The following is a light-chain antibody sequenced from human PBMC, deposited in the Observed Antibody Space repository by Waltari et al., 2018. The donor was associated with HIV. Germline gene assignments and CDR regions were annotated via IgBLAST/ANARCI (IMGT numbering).Light chain of an antibody. CDR3: QSYDMSQSGSLV. V-gene: IGLV1-40*01. Sequence: QSVLTQPPSVSGAPGQRVTIACTGTRSNIGAGFDVHWYQQIPGNAPNLLIYDSSIRPSGGPDRCSGSKSGTAASLAITGLQAEDEADYYCQSYDMSQSGSLVFGGGTKLTVL. CDR1: RSNIGAGFD. J-gene: IGLJ2*01. CDR2: DSS.